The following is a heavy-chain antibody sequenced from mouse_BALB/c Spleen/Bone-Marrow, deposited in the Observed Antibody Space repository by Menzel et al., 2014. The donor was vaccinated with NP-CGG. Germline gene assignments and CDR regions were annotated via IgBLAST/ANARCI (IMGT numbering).Heavy chain of an antibody. CDR1: GYTFTSYN. V-gene: IGHV1-12*01. CDR2: IYPGNGGT. CDR3: ARTHPRYWYFDV. Sequence: QVQLKQSGAELVRSGASVKMSCKASGYTFTSYNMHWVKQTPGQGLEWIGYIYPGNGGTNHNQKFKGKATLTADTSSSTAYMQISSLTSEDSAVYFCARTHPRYWYFDVWGAGTTVTVSS. J-gene: IGHJ1*01.